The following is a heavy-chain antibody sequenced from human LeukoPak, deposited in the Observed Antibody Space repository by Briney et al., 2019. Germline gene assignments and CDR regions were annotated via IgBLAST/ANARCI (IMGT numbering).Heavy chain of an antibody. Sequence: SETLSLTCTVSGGSISGYYYNWIRQPPGKGLEGIGYNYYSGSTNYNPSLNTRLTISLDTSKNQFSLQLSSVTTADTAVYYCARSVVTLYWYFDLWGRGTLVTVSS. CDR2: NYYSGST. J-gene: IGHJ2*01. CDR1: GGSISGYY. CDR3: ARSVVTLYWYFDL. D-gene: IGHD4-23*01. V-gene: IGHV4-59*01.